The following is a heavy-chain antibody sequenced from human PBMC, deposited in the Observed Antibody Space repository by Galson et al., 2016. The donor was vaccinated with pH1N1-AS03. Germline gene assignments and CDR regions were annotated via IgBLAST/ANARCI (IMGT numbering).Heavy chain of an antibody. V-gene: IGHV5-51*01. J-gene: IGHJ4*01. Sequence: QSGAEVKKPGESLKISCKGSGYNFGNFWIGWVRQKPGKGLEWMGIIYPGDSDARYSPPFQGQDTFSADKSINTAYLQWSGRKAPDTAMYCCTLGRYCSGGTCQHGLDHWGQGPLVTVSS. CDR1: GYNFGNFW. CDR2: IYPGDSDA. CDR3: TLGRYCSGGTCQHGLDH. D-gene: IGHD2-15*01.